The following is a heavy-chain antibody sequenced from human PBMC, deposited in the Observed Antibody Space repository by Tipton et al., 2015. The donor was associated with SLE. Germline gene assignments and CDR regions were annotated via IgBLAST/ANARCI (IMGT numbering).Heavy chain of an antibody. D-gene: IGHD2-21*01. V-gene: IGHV4-61*09. CDR1: GGSLTSGSTYY. CDR3: ARRDCGGDCYYGH. J-gene: IGHJ4*02. Sequence: TLSLTCSVSGGSLTSGSTYYWTWIRQPAGKGREWIGHFSSRGGTNYNTTLKTRVTISADTSKNEISLKMTAVTAADTADYYCARRDCGGDCYYGHWGQGTQVTVSS. CDR2: FSSRGGT.